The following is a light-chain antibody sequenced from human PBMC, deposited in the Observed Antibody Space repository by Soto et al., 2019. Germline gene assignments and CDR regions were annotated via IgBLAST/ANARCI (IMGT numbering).Light chain of an antibody. CDR2: DAF. Sequence: AIQLTQSPSSLSASVGDSVSITCRASQGISSDLAWYQHKPGQPPKIMIYDAFSLQTGVPSRFSGSESGTDCALTITSLQPEDFATYFCQEHKSYPFTFGQGTRLEIK. CDR1: QGISSD. V-gene: IGKV1-13*02. CDR3: QEHKSYPFT. J-gene: IGKJ5*01.